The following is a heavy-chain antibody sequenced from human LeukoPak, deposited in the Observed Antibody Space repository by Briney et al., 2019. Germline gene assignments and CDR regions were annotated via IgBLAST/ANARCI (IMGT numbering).Heavy chain of an antibody. CDR2: IYPADSDV. D-gene: IGHD6-19*01. V-gene: IGHV5-51*01. CDR3: ARPQKYSTGWYYDY. J-gene: IGHJ4*02. CDR1: GYSFTNNW. Sequence: GESLKISCKVSGYSFTNNWIGWVRQMPGNGLEWMGIIYPADSDVRYSPSFQGQVTISADKSISTAYLQWNSLKASDTAMYYCARPQKYSTGWYYDYWGQGTVVTVSS.